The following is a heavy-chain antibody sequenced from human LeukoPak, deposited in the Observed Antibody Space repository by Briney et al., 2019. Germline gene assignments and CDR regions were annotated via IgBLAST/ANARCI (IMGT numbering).Heavy chain of an antibody. CDR3: ARGYDFGSGSFFDY. CDR2: ISTSSSYI. Sequence: GGSLRLSCAASGFTFSSYAMNWVRPAPGKGLEWGSSISTSSSYIYYADSVKGRFTIARDNAKNSLYLQMDSLRAEDTAVYYCARGYDFGSGSFFDYWGQGTLVTVSS. D-gene: IGHD3-10*01. V-gene: IGHV3-21*01. J-gene: IGHJ4*02. CDR1: GFTFSSYA.